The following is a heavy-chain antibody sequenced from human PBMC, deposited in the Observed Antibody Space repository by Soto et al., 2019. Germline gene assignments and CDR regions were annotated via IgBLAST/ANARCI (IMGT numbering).Heavy chain of an antibody. D-gene: IGHD3-3*01. CDR2: IYYSGST. Sequence: SETLSLTCTVSGGSISSSSYYWGWIRQPPGKGLEWIGSIYYSGSTYYNPSLKSRVTISVDTSKNQFSLKLSSVTAADTAVYYCARHTFPLLRFLEWLLSTGWFDPWGQGTLVTVSS. V-gene: IGHV4-39*01. CDR3: ARHTFPLLRFLEWLLSTGWFDP. J-gene: IGHJ5*02. CDR1: GGSISSSSYY.